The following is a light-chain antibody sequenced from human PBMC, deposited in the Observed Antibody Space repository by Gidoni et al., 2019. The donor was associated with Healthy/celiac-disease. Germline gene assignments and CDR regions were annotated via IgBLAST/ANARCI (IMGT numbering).Light chain of an antibody. CDR3: QSYDSSLSGPWV. J-gene: IGLJ3*02. CDR1: SSNIGAGYD. V-gene: IGLV1-40*01. CDR2: GNS. Sequence: QSVLTQPPSVSRAPGQRVTISCTGSSSNIGAGYDVHWYQQLPGTAPKLLIYGNSNRPSGVPDRVSGSKSGTSASLAITGLQAEDEADYYCQSYDSSLSGPWVFGGGTKLTVL.